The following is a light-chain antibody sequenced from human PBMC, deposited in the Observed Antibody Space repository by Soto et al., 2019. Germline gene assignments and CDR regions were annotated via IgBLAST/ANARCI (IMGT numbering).Light chain of an antibody. CDR1: QSISRSY. CDR2: GAS. CDR3: QQYGNSPRT. V-gene: IGKV3-20*01. Sequence: ETVLTQSPGTMSLSPGERATLSCRASQSISRSYLAWYQQKPGQATRLLIYGASSRATGIPDMFSGSGSGTDFTLTISRLEPEDFAVYYCQQYGNSPRTFGQGTKLEIK. J-gene: IGKJ1*01.